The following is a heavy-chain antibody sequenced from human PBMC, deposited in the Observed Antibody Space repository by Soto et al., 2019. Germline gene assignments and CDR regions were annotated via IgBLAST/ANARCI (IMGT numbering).Heavy chain of an antibody. V-gene: IGHV4-39*01. CDR2: IYYSGST. Sequence: PSETLSLTCTVSGGSISSSSYYWGWIRQPPGKGLEWIGSIYYSGSTYYNPSLKSRVTISVDTSKNQFSLKLSSVTAADTAVYYCARPGYSGYDPHDAFDIWGQGTMVTVS. CDR1: GGSISSSSYY. CDR3: ARPGYSGYDPHDAFDI. D-gene: IGHD5-12*01. J-gene: IGHJ3*02.